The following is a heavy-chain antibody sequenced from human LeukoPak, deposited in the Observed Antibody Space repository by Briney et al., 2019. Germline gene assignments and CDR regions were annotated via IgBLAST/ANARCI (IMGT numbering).Heavy chain of an antibody. V-gene: IGHV1-18*03. D-gene: IGHD5-18*01. CDR1: GYTFTSYG. J-gene: IGHJ4*02. CDR2: ISTYNGNT. CDR3: ARVKGGYSYGTPFDY. Sequence: WASVKVSCKASGYTFTSYGISWVRQAPGQGLEWMGWISTYNGNTNYAQKLQGRVTMTTDTSTSTAYMEMRSLRSDDMAVYYCARVKGGYSYGTPFDYWGQGTLVTVSS.